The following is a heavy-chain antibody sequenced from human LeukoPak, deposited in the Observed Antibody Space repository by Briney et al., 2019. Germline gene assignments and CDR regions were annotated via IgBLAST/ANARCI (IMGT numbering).Heavy chain of an antibody. CDR2: ISSSSSYI. CDR1: GFTFSSYS. Sequence: PGGSLRLSCAASGFTFSSYSMNWVRQAPGKGLEGVSSISSSSSYIYYADSVKGRFTISRDNAKNSLYLQMNSLRAEDTAVYYCAREGYGDYGWFDPWGQGTLVTVSS. D-gene: IGHD4-17*01. CDR3: AREGYGDYGWFDP. J-gene: IGHJ5*02. V-gene: IGHV3-21*01.